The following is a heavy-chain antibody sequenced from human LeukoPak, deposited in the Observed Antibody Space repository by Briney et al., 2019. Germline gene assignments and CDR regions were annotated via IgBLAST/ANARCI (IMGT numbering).Heavy chain of an antibody. V-gene: IGHV4-59*01. CDR1: GGSISSYY. CDR3: ARDPSGYSYGGYFDY. CDR2: IYYSGST. J-gene: IGHJ4*02. Sequence: SETLSLTCTVSGGSISSYYWSWIRQPLGRGLEWIGYIYYSGSTNYNPSLKSRVNMSVDTSKNQFSLKLSSVTAADTAVYYCARDPSGYSYGGYFDYWGQGTLVTVSS. D-gene: IGHD5-18*01.